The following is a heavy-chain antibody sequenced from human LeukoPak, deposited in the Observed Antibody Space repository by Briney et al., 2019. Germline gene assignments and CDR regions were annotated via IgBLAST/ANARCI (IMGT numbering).Heavy chain of an antibody. CDR3: ARDRLYSSSWQYHFDY. D-gene: IGHD6-13*01. CDR1: GGSISSSNW. V-gene: IGHV4-4*02. CDR2: IYHSGST. J-gene: IGHJ4*02. Sequence: SGTLSLTCAVSGGSISSSNWWSWVRQPPGKGLEWIGEIYHSGSTNYNPSLKSRVTISVGKSKNQFSLKLSSVTAADTAVYYCARDRLYSSSWQYHFDYWGQGTLVTVSS.